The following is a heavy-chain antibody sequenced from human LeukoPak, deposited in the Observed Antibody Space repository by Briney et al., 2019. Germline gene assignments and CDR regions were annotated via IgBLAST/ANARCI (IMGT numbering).Heavy chain of an antibody. CDR3: ARETSGSHLDY. D-gene: IGHD1-26*01. Sequence: PSETLSLTCTVSGGSISSYYWSWIRQPPGKGLEWIGYIYYIVSTNYNPSLKSRVTIAVDPSKNQFSLKLSSVTAADTAVYSCARETSGSHLDYWGQGTLVTVSS. CDR2: IYYIVST. CDR1: GGSISSYY. V-gene: IGHV4-59*01. J-gene: IGHJ4*02.